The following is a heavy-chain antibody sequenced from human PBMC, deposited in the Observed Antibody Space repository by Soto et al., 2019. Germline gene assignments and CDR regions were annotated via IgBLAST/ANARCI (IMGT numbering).Heavy chain of an antibody. V-gene: IGHV4-39*01. CDR1: GGFIRSSRDY. CDR2: IYYSGST. CDR3: ARQEWIQLWPDDY. D-gene: IGHD5-18*01. Sequence: PSETLSLTCTVSGGFIRSSRDYWGWIRQPPGKGLEWIGSIYYSGSTYYNPSLKSRVTISVDTSKNQFSLKLSSVTAADTAVYYCARQEWIQLWPDDYWGQGTLVT. J-gene: IGHJ4*02.